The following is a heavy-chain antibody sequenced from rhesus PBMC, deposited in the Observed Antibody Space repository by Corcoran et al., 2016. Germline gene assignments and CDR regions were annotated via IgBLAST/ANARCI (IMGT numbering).Heavy chain of an antibody. V-gene: IGHV4-106*01. CDR2: IYGSGGGT. CDR3: ARYNSNYGWYFDL. Sequence: QVQLQESGPGLVKPSETLSRTCAGSGGSISDDYYWSWIRRPPGKGLEWIGYIYGSGGGTNYNPSLKNRVTISIDTSKNQFSLKLSSVTAADTAVYYCARYNSNYGWYFDLWGPGTPITISS. J-gene: IGHJ2*01. CDR1: GGSISDDYY. D-gene: IGHD1-26*01.